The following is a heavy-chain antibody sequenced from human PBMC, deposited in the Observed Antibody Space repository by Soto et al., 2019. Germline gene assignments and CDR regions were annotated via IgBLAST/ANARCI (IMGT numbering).Heavy chain of an antibody. CDR3: ARGYSSIAARTGFDP. CDR2: INHSGST. CDR1: GGSFSGYY. D-gene: IGHD6-6*01. J-gene: IGHJ5*02. Sequence: SETLSLTCAVYGGSFSGYYWSWIRQPPGKGLEWIGEINHSGSTNYNPPLKSRVTISVDTSKNQFSLKLSSVTAADTAVYYCARGYSSIAARTGFDPWGQGTLVTVSS. V-gene: IGHV4-34*01.